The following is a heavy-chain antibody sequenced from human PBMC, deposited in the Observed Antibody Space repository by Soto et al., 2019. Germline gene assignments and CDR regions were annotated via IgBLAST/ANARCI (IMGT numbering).Heavy chain of an antibody. D-gene: IGHD5-18*01. CDR1: GYRFTTHY. V-gene: IGHV1-2*06. Sequence: QVQLVQSGAEVKKPGASVTVSCEASGYRFTTHYIHWVRQAPGQGLEWMGRMNLGTGGTTYAQKFKGRVTMTSDTSISTAYMEVSSLKSDNTAMYYCARDGNFAFRGYSFGFDSWGQGTQGTDSS. CDR3: ARDGNFAFRGYSFGFDS. CDR2: MNLGTGGT. J-gene: IGHJ4*02.